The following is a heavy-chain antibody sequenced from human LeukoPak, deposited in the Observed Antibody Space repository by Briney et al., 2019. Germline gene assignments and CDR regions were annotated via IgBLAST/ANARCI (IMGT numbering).Heavy chain of an antibody. D-gene: IGHD2-21*02. CDR1: GFTFGSYA. Sequence: GGSLRLSCVASGFTFGSYAMHWVRQAPGRGLEWVAGISYDGTNKYYADSVKGRFTISRDNSKNTLYLQMNSLRTDDTAVYYCARESPACGEDCYFDYWGQGTLVTVSS. V-gene: IGHV3-30-3*01. CDR2: ISYDGTNK. CDR3: ARESPACGEDCYFDY. J-gene: IGHJ4*02.